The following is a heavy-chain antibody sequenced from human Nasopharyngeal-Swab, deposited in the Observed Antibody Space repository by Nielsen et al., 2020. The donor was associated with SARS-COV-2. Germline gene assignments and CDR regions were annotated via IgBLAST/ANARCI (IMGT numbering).Heavy chain of an antibody. Sequence: SETLSLTCTVSGGSISPYYWGWIRQPPGKGLELIGYIYYTGSTNYNPSLKSRLTISVDRSKNQFSLRLSSVTAADTAVYYCARHFRGGDVWGNGTTVTVSS. CDR1: GGSISPYY. J-gene: IGHJ6*04. V-gene: IGHV4-59*08. CDR3: ARHFRGGDV. CDR2: IYYTGST. D-gene: IGHD3-10*01.